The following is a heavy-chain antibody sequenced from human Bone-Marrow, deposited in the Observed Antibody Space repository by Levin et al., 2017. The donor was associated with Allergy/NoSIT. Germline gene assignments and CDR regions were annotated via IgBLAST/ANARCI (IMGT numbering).Heavy chain of an antibody. V-gene: IGHV5-51*01. Sequence: GESLKISCEAFGYKFTDYWIAWVRQMPGKGLEWMGAIFPDDSDTRYSPSFQGQVTISADKSIRTAFLQWSGLKTSDTAIYFCARPPPLAEGHTKGYFDLWGRGTLVTVSS. CDR3: ARPPPLAEGHTKGYFDL. D-gene: IGHD2-8*01. J-gene: IGHJ2*01. CDR1: GYKFTDYW. CDR2: IFPDDSDT.